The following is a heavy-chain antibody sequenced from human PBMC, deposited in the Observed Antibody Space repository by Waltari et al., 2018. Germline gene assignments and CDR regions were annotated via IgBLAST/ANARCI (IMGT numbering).Heavy chain of an antibody. J-gene: IGHJ6*03. V-gene: IGHV4-59*01. CDR2: IYYSGTA. Sequence: QVQLQESGPGLVKPSETLSLTCPVSGGSISNSYWTWIRQSPGKGLEWIGDIYYSGTANFNPSLNNRVAISADTSKNQFSLKLSSVIAADTAVYYCARAHLQVVTTRDDYYIYYMDVWGKGTTVTVSS. D-gene: IGHD5-12*01. CDR3: ARAHLQVVTTRDDYYIYYMDV. CDR1: GGSISNSY.